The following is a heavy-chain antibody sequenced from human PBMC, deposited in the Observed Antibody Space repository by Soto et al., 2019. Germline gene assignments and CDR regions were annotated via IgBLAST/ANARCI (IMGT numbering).Heavy chain of an antibody. J-gene: IGHJ4*02. Sequence: GGSLRLSCAASGFTFSSYAMSWVRQAPGKGLEWVSAISGSGGSTYYADSVKGRFTISRDNSKNTLYLQMNSLRAEDTAVYYCAKETDDSGWSGGDFDYWGQGTLVTVSS. CDR3: AKETDDSGWSGGDFDY. CDR2: ISGSGGST. V-gene: IGHV3-23*01. CDR1: GFTFSSYA. D-gene: IGHD6-19*01.